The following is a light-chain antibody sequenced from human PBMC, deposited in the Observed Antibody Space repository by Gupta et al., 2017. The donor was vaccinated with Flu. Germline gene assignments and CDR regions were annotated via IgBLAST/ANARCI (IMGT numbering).Light chain of an antibody. CDR3: AAWDDGLSARV. Sequence: QSVLTQPPSASGTPGQTVIISCSGSSSNIGANPVSWYQQVPGTAPKLLIYSNDQRPSGVPDRFSGSKSGTSASLAISGLQPENEADYYCAAWDDGLSARVFGGGTKLTVL. J-gene: IGLJ3*02. V-gene: IGLV1-44*01. CDR1: SSNIGANP. CDR2: SND.